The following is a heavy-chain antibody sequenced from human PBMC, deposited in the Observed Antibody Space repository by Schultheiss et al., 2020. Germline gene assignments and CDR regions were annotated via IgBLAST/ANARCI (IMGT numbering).Heavy chain of an antibody. J-gene: IGHJ4*02. V-gene: IGHV2-70*04. CDR1: GFSPSTSGMR. CDR2: IDWDDDK. Sequence: SGPTLVKPTQTLTLTCTFSGFSPSTSGMRVSWIRQPPGKALEWLARIDWDDDKFYSTSLKTRLTISKDTSKNQVVLTMTNMDPVDTATYYCAHKAVAGQSFDYWGQGTLVTVS. CDR3: AHKAVAGQSFDY. D-gene: IGHD6-19*01.